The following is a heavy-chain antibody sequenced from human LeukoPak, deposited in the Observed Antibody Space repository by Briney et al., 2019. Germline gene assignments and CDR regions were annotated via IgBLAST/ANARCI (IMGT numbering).Heavy chain of an antibody. CDR2: IKQDGSEK. Sequence: PGGSLRLSCAVSGFTFSSYWMSWVRQAPGKGLEWVANIKQDGSEKYYVDSVRGRFTISRDNAKSPLYLQMNGLRAEDTAVYYCARDPFTVTTGYYWGQGTLVTVFS. V-gene: IGHV3-7*01. D-gene: IGHD4-17*01. CDR3: ARDPFTVTTGYY. J-gene: IGHJ4*02. CDR1: GFTFSSYW.